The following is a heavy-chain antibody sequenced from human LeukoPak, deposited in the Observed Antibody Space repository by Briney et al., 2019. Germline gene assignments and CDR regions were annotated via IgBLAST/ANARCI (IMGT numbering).Heavy chain of an antibody. V-gene: IGHV3-23*01. Sequence: PGGSLRLSCAASGFTFSSYAMSWVRQAPGKGLERVSAISGSGGSTYYADSVKGRFTISRDNSKNTLYLQMNSLRAEDTAVYYCAKVGYDFWSGSDYWGQGTLVTVSS. J-gene: IGHJ4*02. CDR1: GFTFSSYA. CDR2: ISGSGGST. D-gene: IGHD3-3*01. CDR3: AKVGYDFWSGSDY.